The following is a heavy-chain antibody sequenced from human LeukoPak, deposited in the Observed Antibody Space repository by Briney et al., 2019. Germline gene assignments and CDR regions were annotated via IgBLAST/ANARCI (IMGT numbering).Heavy chain of an antibody. CDR1: GYTFTCYY. CDR2: INPNSGGT. CDR3: HYYDSSAHDAFDI. V-gene: IGHV1-2*02. D-gene: IGHD3-22*01. Sequence: GASVKVSCKASGYTFTCYYMHWVRQAPGQGLEWMGWINPNSGGTNYAQKFQGRVTMTRHTSISTAYMELSRLRSDDTAVYYCHYYDSSAHDAFDIWGQGTMVTVSS. J-gene: IGHJ3*02.